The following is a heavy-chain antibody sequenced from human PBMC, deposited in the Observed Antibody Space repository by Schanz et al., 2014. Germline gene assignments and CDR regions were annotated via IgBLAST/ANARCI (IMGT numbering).Heavy chain of an antibody. CDR1: GFTLSSYA. Sequence: QVQLVESGGGVVQPGRSLRLSCAAYGFTLSSYAMHWVRQAPGKGLEWVAVISYDGSNKYYADSVKGRFTISRDNSKNTLYLQMNTLRAEDTAIYYCAKLSSSGRRAGYFDYWGQGALVTVSS. V-gene: IGHV3-30-3*01. J-gene: IGHJ4*02. CDR3: AKLSSSGRRAGYFDY. D-gene: IGHD6-19*01. CDR2: ISYDGSNK.